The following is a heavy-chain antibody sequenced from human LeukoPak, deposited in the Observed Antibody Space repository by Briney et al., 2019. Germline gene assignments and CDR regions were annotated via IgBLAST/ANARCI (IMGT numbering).Heavy chain of an antibody. J-gene: IGHJ6*02. CDR2: IYYSGST. CDR3: VRVDGWGKNYYYGMDV. Sequence: SETLSLTCTVSGGSISSSSYYWGWIRQPPGKGLEWIGSIYYSGSTYYNPSLKSRVTISVDTSKNQFSLKLSSVTAADTAVYYCVRVDGWGKNYYYGMDVWGPGTMVNVS. V-gene: IGHV4-39*07. CDR1: GGSISSSSYY. D-gene: IGHD3-16*01.